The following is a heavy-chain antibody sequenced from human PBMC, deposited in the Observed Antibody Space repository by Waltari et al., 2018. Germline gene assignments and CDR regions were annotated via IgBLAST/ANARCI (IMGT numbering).Heavy chain of an antibody. V-gene: IGHV4-38-2*01. D-gene: IGHD1-7*01. CDR2: IYHSGGT. CDR3: ARLGTEGLLFDY. CDR1: GYSISSGYS. J-gene: IGHJ4*02. Sequence: QVQLQESGPGLVKPSETLSLTCAVSGYSISSGYSWGWIRQPPGKGLEWIGSIYHSGGTYYNPSLKSRVTISVDTSKNQFSLKLSSVTAADTAVYYCARLGTEGLLFDYWGQGTLVTVSS.